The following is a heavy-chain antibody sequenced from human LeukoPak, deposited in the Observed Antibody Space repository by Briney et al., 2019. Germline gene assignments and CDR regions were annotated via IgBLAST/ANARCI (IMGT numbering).Heavy chain of an antibody. Sequence: GRSLRLSRAPSGFTFSSYAMHWVRQAPGKGLEWVAVISYDGSNKYYADSVKGRFTISRDNSKNTLYLQMNSLRAEDTAVYYCARDDNCSGGSCYGPLDYWGQGTLVTVSS. CDR3: ARDDNCSGGSCYGPLDY. D-gene: IGHD2-15*01. CDR1: GFTFSSYA. V-gene: IGHV3-30*04. J-gene: IGHJ4*02. CDR2: ISYDGSNK.